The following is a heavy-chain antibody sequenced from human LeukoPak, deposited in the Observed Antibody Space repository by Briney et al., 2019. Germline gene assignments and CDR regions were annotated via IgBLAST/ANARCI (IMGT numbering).Heavy chain of an antibody. Sequence: ASVKVSCKTSGYTFAGYFVHWVRQAPGQGLEWMGWINPNSGGTNYTQNFQGRVTITRDTSITTAYMELSRLTSDDKALYYCARDQGYGSGGYSFDYWGQGTRVTVSS. CDR3: ARDQGYGSGGYSFDY. CDR2: INPNSGGT. J-gene: IGHJ4*02. CDR1: GYTFAGYF. D-gene: IGHD3-10*01. V-gene: IGHV1-2*02.